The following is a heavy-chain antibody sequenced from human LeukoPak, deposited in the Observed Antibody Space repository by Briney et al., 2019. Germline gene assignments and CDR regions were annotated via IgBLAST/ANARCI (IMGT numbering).Heavy chain of an antibody. D-gene: IGHD2-15*01. Sequence: SETLSLTCTVSGDSISTGGYYWSWIRQFPGKGLEWIGYIYYSGTTYYNPSLKSRVTMSVDTSKNQFSLKLSSVTAADTAVYYCARAHGVVEQDWYFDLWGRGTLVTVSS. CDR3: ARAHGVVEQDWYFDL. CDR1: GDSISTGGYY. J-gene: IGHJ2*01. V-gene: IGHV4-30-4*02. CDR2: IYYSGTT.